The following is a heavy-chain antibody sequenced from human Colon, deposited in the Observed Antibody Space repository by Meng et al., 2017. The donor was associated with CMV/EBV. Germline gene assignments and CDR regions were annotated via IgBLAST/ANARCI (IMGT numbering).Heavy chain of an antibody. CDR2: IDPNSGAT. CDR3: ARSEFWNSFYNHIDFDS. V-gene: IGHV1-2*02. J-gene: IGHJ4*02. Sequence: ASVKVSCKASGYTFTDYYIHWVRQAPGQGLEWMGWIDPNSGATKNPQTFQGRVTMTSDTSMTTAYLELSGLKFDDSAIYYCARSEFWNSFYNHIDFDSWGQGTLVTVSS. CDR1: GYTFTDYY. D-gene: IGHD3/OR15-3a*01.